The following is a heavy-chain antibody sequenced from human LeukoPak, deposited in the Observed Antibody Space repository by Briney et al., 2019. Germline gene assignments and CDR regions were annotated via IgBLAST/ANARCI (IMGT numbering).Heavy chain of an antibody. Sequence: SETLSLTCAVSGGSISSSNWWSWVRQPPGKGLEWIGEIYHSGSTNYNPSLKSRVTISVDTSKNQFSLKVNSVTAADTAVYYCARDDRPTGTANFDYWGQGTLVTVSS. CDR2: IYHSGST. J-gene: IGHJ4*02. V-gene: IGHV4-4*02. CDR1: GGSISSSNW. CDR3: ARDDRPTGTANFDY. D-gene: IGHD1-1*01.